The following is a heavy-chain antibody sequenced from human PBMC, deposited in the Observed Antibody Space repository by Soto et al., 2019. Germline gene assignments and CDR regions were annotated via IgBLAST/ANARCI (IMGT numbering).Heavy chain of an antibody. CDR3: ARDDRSGSGVVTLEH. Sequence: ASVKVSCKATGYSFKNYAVHWVRQAPGQRLEWMGFTNEGSGNTRFSQKFQGRISITRDTSASTVYLDLSSLTSEDTAIHCCARDDRSGSGVVTLEHWGPGXLVTVSS. J-gene: IGHJ1*01. CDR2: TNEGSGNT. V-gene: IGHV1-3*01. D-gene: IGHD3-3*01. CDR1: GYSFKNYA.